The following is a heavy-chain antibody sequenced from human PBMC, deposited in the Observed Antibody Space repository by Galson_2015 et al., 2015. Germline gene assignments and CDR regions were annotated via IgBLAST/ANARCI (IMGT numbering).Heavy chain of an antibody. V-gene: IGHV2-5*02. CDR1: GFSLSTSAVG. D-gene: IGHD3-16*01. CDR3: AHRPRAGSGEYVAFDY. J-gene: IGHJ4*01. CDR2: IYWGNDV. Sequence: PALVKPTQTLTLTCTFSGFSLSTSAVGVGWIRQPPGKALERLGIIYWGNDVYYSPSLKSRLTITKDTSKNQVVLTMTNVDPVDTATYYCAHRPRAGSGEYVAFDYWGQGTLVTVSS.